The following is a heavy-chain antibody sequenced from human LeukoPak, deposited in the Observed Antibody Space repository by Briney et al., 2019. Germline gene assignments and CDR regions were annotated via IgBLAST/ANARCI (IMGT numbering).Heavy chain of an antibody. CDR1: GYTFTGYY. CDR2: INPNSGGT. D-gene: IGHD3-3*01. CDR3: AKIGRSYDFWTGYYEEEVDYMDV. J-gene: IGHJ6*03. Sequence: ASVKVSCKASGYTFTGYYMHWVRQAPGQGLEWMGWINPNSGGTNYAQKFQGRVTMTRDTSISTAYMELSRLRAEDTAVYYCAKIGRSYDFWTGYYEEEVDYMDVWGKGTTVTVSS. V-gene: IGHV1-2*02.